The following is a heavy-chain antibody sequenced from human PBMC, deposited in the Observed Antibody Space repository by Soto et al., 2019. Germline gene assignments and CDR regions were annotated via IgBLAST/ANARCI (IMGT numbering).Heavy chain of an antibody. CDR2: ISSSSSYI. J-gene: IGHJ6*02. CDR3: ARDYMYCRGASCYGLDYYGMDV. Sequence: GGSLRLSCAASGFTFSSYSMNWVRQAPGKGLEWVSSISSSSSYIYYADSVKGRFTISRDNAKNSLYLQMNSLRAEDTAVYYCARDYMYCRGASCYGLDYYGMDVWGQGTTVTVAS. CDR1: GFTFSSYS. V-gene: IGHV3-21*01. D-gene: IGHD2-15*01.